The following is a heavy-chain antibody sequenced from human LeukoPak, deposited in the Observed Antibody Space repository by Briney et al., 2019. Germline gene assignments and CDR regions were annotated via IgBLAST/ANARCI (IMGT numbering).Heavy chain of an antibody. Sequence: SETLSLTCTVSGGSISSSSYYWGWIRQPPGKGLEWIGSIYYSGSTYYNPSLKSRVTISVDTSKNQFSLKLSSVTAADTAVYYCARQVRTPSAVAYFDYWGQGTLVTVSS. CDR2: IYYSGST. V-gene: IGHV4-39*01. D-gene: IGHD6-19*01. J-gene: IGHJ4*02. CDR3: ARQVRTPSAVAYFDY. CDR1: GGSISSSSYY.